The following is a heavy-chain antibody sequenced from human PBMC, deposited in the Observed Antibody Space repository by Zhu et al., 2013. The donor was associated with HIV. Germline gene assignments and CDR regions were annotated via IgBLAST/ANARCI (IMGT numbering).Heavy chain of an antibody. V-gene: IGHV1-18*01. CDR1: GYTFTSYG. CDR2: ISGNNGNT. CDR3: ARSAVAASGDMDN. J-gene: IGHJ4*02. D-gene: IGHD6-13*01. Sequence: QVQLVQSGAEVKKPGASVKVSCKTSGYTFTSYGVSWVRQAPGQGLEWMGWISGNNGNTEYAQKFQGRVTITIDKSTNTAYMEVRSLTSHDTALYYCARSAVAASGDMDNWGQGTLVTVSS.